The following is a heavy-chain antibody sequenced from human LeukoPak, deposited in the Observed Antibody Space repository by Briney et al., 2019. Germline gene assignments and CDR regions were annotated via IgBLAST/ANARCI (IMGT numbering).Heavy chain of an antibody. V-gene: IGHV1-2*02. D-gene: IGHD3-22*01. CDR2: INPNSGGT. J-gene: IGHJ3*02. Sequence: GASVKVSCKASGYTFTGYYMHWVRQAPGQGLEWMGWINPNSGGTNYAQKFQGRVTMTRDTSTSTVYMELSSLRSEDTAVYYCRVYYYDSSGYDAFDIWGQGTMVTVSS. CDR3: RVYYYDSSGYDAFDI. CDR1: GYTFTGYY.